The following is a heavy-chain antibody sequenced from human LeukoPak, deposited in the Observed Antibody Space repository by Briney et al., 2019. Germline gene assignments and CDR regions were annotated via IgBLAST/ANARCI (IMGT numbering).Heavy chain of an antibody. CDR2: ISYDGSNK. D-gene: IGHD3-3*01. J-gene: IGHJ3*02. Sequence: GGSLRLSCAASGFTFSSYAMHWVRQAPGKGLEWVAVISYDGSNKYYADSVKGRFTISRDNSKNTLYLQMNSLRAEDTAVYYCARERGFWSGRDAFDIWGQGTMVTVSS. CDR1: GFTFSSYA. V-gene: IGHV3-30-3*01. CDR3: ARERGFWSGRDAFDI.